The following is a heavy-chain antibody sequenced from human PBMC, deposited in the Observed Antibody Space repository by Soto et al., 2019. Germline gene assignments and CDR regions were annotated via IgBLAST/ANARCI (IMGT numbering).Heavy chain of an antibody. D-gene: IGHD3-22*01. J-gene: IGHJ3*02. Sequence: EVQLLESGGGLVQPGGSLRLSCAASGFTFSSYAMSWVRQAPGKGLEWVSAISGSGGSTYYAASVKGRFTISRDNSKNTLYLQMNSLRAEDTAVYYCAKDYYYDSSGYYPTDAFDIWGQGTMVTVSS. CDR1: GFTFSSYA. V-gene: IGHV3-23*01. CDR2: ISGSGGST. CDR3: AKDYYYDSSGYYPTDAFDI.